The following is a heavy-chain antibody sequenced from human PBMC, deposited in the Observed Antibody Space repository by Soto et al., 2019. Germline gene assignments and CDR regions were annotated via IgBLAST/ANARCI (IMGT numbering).Heavy chain of an antibody. J-gene: IGHJ6*02. CDR2: ITPMVGIA. CDR1: GGTFSSYT. V-gene: IGHV1-69*02. CDR3: ASPMSTVTRDFRRWYSGMDV. D-gene: IGHD4-17*01. Sequence: QVQLVQSGAEVKKPGSSMKVSCKASGGTFSSYTIIWMRQAPGQGFEYMGKITPMVGIANTAQKFQGRVTVTADKSTTTAYIDQSSLRSENPAVYFCASPMSTVTRDFRRWYSGMDVWGQGTAVSVSS.